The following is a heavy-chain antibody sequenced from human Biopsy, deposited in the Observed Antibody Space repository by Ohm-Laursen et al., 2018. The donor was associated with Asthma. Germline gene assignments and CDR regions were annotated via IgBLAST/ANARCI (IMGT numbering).Heavy chain of an antibody. CDR1: GFTFSSYS. V-gene: IGHV3-48*02. Sequence: GSLRLSCAASGFTFSSYSMNWVRQAPGKGLEWVSYISSSSSTIYYADSVKGRFTISRDNAKNSLYLQMNSLRDEDTAVYYCARMITIFGVVSRGMDVWGQGTTVNVSS. D-gene: IGHD3-3*01. CDR3: ARMITIFGVVSRGMDV. CDR2: ISSSSSTI. J-gene: IGHJ6*02.